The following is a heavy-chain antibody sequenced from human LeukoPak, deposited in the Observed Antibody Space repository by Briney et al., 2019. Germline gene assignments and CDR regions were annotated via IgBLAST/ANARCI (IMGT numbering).Heavy chain of an antibody. CDR2: ISYDGSNK. CDR1: GFTFSSYG. D-gene: IGHD6-13*01. Sequence: GGSLRLSCAASGFTFSSYGMHWVRQAPGKGLEWVAVISYDGSNKYYADSVKGRFTISRDNSKNTLYLQMNSLRAEDTAVYYCARDSFLYSSSWFVFWGAFDIWGQGTMVTVSS. CDR3: ARDSFLYSSSWFVFWGAFDI. J-gene: IGHJ3*02. V-gene: IGHV3-30*03.